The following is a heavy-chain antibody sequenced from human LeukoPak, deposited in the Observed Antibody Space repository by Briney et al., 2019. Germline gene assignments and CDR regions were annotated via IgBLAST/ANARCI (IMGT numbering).Heavy chain of an antibody. V-gene: IGHV3-74*01. Sequence: GGSLRLSCAASGFTFSSYWMHWVRQAPGKGLVWVSRINGDGSSTSYADSVKGRFTISRDNAKNTLYLQMNSLRAEDTAVYYCAREAYYYDSSGYPHPLDYWGQGTLVTVSS. CDR3: AREAYYYDSSGYPHPLDY. D-gene: IGHD3-22*01. J-gene: IGHJ4*02. CDR2: INGDGSST. CDR1: GFTFSSYW.